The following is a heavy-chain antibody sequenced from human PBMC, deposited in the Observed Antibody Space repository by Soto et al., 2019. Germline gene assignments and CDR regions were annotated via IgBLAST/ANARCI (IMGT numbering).Heavy chain of an antibody. J-gene: IGHJ5*02. CDR3: ARGTHSYSGSHELDA. Sequence: EVQLVESGGRLVQRGGSLRLSCSGSGFIFGDHVMDWVRQAPGKGLEWVAGISGSGNSPFFRDSVKGRFTISRDNSKNTVYLEMNNLRDEDSAMYFRARGTHSYSGSHELDAWGLGTLVTVSS. CDR1: GFIFGDHV. D-gene: IGHD1-26*01. CDR2: ISGSGNSP. V-gene: IGHV3-23*04.